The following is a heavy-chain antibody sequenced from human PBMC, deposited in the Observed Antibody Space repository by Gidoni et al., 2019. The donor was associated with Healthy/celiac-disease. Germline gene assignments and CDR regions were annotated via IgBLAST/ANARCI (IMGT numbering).Heavy chain of an antibody. CDR2: IIPIFGTA. V-gene: IGHV1-69*01. D-gene: IGHD2-2*01. Sequence: QVQLVQSGAEVKKPGSSVKVSCKASGGTFSSYAISWVRQAPGQGLEWMGGIIPIFGTANYAQKFQGRVTITADESTSTAYMELSSLRSEDTAVYYCARFRPIVVVPAADTDAFDIWGQGTMVTVSS. J-gene: IGHJ3*02. CDR3: ARFRPIVVVPAADTDAFDI. CDR1: GGTFSSYA.